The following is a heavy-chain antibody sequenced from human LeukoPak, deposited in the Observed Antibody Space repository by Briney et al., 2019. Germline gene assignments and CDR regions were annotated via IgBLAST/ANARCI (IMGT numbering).Heavy chain of an antibody. V-gene: IGHV1-2*02. CDR3: ARRYHYDNSAYYYGFNH. J-gene: IGHJ4*02. Sequence: ASVKVSCKAPGYTFTHYYMHWVRQAPGQGLEWMGWIYPNGGGTNYAQKFQGRVTMTRDTSFNTGYMELSSLRSDDTAVYYCARRYHYDNSAYYYGFNHWGQGTLVTVSS. D-gene: IGHD3-22*01. CDR2: IYPNGGGT. CDR1: GYTFTHYY.